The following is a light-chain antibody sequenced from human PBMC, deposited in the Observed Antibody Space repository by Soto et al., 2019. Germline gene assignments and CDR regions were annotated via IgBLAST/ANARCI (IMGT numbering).Light chain of an antibody. J-gene: IGLJ2*01. V-gene: IGLV3-21*04. CDR3: QVWDSSSDHPDVV. CDR2: YDS. CDR1: NIGSKS. Sequence: SYELTQPPSVSVAPGKTARITCGGNNIGSKSVHWYQQKPGQAPVLVIDYDSDRPSGIPERFSGSNSGNTATLTISRVEAGDEADYYCQVWDSSSDHPDVVFGGGTKLTVL.